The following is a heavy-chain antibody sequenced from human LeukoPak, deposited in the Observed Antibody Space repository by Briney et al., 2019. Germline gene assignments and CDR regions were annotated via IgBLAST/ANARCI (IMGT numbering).Heavy chain of an antibody. J-gene: IGHJ4*02. CDR2: ISLNGETT. CDR1: GFSVSSFG. V-gene: IGHV3-23*01. CDR3: AQGFSSGWYPY. Sequence: GGSLRLSCAISGFSVSSFGMSRVRQAPGKGLEWISAISLNGETTLYADSVKGRFTISRDNSKNPLYLQLTSLRAEDTAVYYCAQGFSSGWYPYWGQGSLVSVSS. D-gene: IGHD6-19*01.